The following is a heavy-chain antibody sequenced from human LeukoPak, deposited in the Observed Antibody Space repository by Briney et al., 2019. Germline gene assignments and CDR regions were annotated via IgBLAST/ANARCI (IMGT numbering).Heavy chain of an antibody. D-gene: IGHD1-20*01. V-gene: IGHV3-74*01. Sequence: GGSLRLSCAASGFTFSSYWMHWVRQAPGKGLVWVSRINTDGSSTSYADSVKGRFTISRDNAKHTLYLQMNSLRAEDTAVYYCASISGTTALGDWGQGTLVTVSS. J-gene: IGHJ4*02. CDR1: GFTFSSYW. CDR3: ASISGTTALGD. CDR2: INTDGSST.